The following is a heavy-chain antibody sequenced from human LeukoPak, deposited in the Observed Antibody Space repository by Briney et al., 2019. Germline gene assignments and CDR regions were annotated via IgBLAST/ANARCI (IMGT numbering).Heavy chain of an antibody. CDR2: INPNSGGT. Sequence: ASVKVSCKASGYTFTGYYMHWVRQAPGQGLERMGWINPNSGGTNYAQKFQGRVTMTRDTSISTAYMELSRLRSDDTAVYYCALYYDILTGYYTWGQGTLVTVSS. CDR1: GYTFTGYY. D-gene: IGHD3-9*01. V-gene: IGHV1-2*02. CDR3: ALYYDILTGYYT. J-gene: IGHJ5*02.